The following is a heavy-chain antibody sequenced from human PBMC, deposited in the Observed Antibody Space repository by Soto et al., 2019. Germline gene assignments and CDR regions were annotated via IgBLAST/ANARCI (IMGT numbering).Heavy chain of an antibody. Sequence: QVQQVQSGAEVNKPGSSVKVSCKASGGTFNTYTISWVRQVPGQGLEWMGGIMPLYAKPTYAQTFQGRLMIAADEHTNTVYMELSSLRSEDTALYYCASLNNWSSGDGRIDVWGRGTAVSVSS. CDR1: GGTFNTYT. V-gene: IGHV1-69*01. D-gene: IGHD1-20*01. CDR2: IMPLYAKP. CDR3: ASLNNWSSGDGRIDV. J-gene: IGHJ6*02.